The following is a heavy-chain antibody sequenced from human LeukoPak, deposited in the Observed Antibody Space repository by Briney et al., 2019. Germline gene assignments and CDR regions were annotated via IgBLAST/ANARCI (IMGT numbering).Heavy chain of an antibody. Sequence: GGSLRLSCAASGFIFSKYWMNWVRQAPGKGLEWVASISPDGSGKYHVDSVKGRLTISRDNARNSLYLQLNSVRVEDSAVYHCARGRSSGSHGLFDCWGQGTLVTVSS. J-gene: IGHJ4*02. CDR1: GFIFSKYW. V-gene: IGHV3-7*01. CDR2: ISPDGSGK. D-gene: IGHD3-22*01. CDR3: ARGRSSGSHGLFDC.